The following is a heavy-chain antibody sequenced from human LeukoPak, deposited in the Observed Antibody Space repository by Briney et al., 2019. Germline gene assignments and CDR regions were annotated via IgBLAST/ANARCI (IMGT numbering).Heavy chain of an antibody. CDR2: INPNSGGT. CDR1: GYTSTGYY. D-gene: IGHD3-3*01. Sequence: ASVTVSCTASGYTSTGYYMHWVRQAPGQGLEWMGWINPNSGGTNYAQKFQGRATMTRDTSISTAYMELSRLRSDDTAIYYCAIIDGVGPKDYWGPGTLVTVSS. CDR3: AIIDGVGPKDY. J-gene: IGHJ4*02. V-gene: IGHV1-2*02.